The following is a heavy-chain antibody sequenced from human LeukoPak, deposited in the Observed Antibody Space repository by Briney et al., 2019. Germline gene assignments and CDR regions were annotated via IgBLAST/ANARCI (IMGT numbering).Heavy chain of an antibody. J-gene: IGHJ4*02. D-gene: IGHD3-3*01. CDR3: ARQGYYDFWSGYYTYFDY. V-gene: IGHV4-61*08. Sequence: SETLSLTCAVSGGSISSGGYSWSWIRQPPGKGLEWIGYIYYSGSTNYNPSLKSRVTISVDTSKNQFSLKLSSVTAADTAVYYCARQGYYDFWSGYYTYFDYWGQGTLVTVSS. CDR1: GGSISSGGYS. CDR2: IYYSGST.